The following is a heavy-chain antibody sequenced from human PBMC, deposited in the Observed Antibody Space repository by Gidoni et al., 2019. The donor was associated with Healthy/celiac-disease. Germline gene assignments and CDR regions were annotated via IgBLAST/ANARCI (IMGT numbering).Heavy chain of an antibody. CDR1: GFTFSSYA. D-gene: IGHD3-9*01. J-gene: IGHJ4*02. CDR2: ISGSGGST. Sequence: EVQLLESGGGLVQPGGSLRLSCAASGFTFSSYAMSWVRQAPGKGLEWVSAISGSGGSTYYADSVKGRFTISRDNSKNTLYLQMNSLRAEDTAVYYCAKGTDWLLSARDLGFKDYWGQGTLVTVSS. CDR3: AKGTDWLLSARDLGFKDY. V-gene: IGHV3-23*01.